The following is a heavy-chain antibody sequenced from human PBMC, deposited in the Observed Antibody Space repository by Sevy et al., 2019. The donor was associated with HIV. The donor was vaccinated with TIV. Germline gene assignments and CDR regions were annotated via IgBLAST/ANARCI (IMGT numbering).Heavy chain of an antibody. CDR2: FDPEDGET. CDR3: AKGPIFGGYYGMDV. V-gene: IGHV1-24*01. Sequence: ASVKVSCKVSGYTLTELSMHWVRQAPGKGLEWMGGFDPEDGETIYAQKFQGRVTMTEDTTTDTAYMELSSLRSEDTAVYYCAKGPIFGGYYGMDVWGQGTTVTVSS. J-gene: IGHJ6*02. CDR1: GYTLTELS. D-gene: IGHD3-3*01.